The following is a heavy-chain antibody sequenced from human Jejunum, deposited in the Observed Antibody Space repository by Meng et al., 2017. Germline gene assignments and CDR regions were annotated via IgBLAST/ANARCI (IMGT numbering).Heavy chain of an antibody. CDR2: ISGSASPI. CDR3: ARDYCTSTSCYEGY. CDR1: GFTFSDFY. V-gene: IGHV3-11*01. Sequence: GGSLRLSCAASGFTFSDFYMSWIRQAPGKGLEWVSYISGSASPIYYADSVKGRFTISRDNANNSLYLQMNSLRAEDTAVYYCARDYCTSTSCYEGYWGQGTLVTVS. J-gene: IGHJ4*02. D-gene: IGHD2-2*01.